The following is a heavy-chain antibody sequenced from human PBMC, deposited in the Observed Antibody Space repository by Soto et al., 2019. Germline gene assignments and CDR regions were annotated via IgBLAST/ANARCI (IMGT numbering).Heavy chain of an antibody. CDR2: ISGSGGST. Sequence: GGSLRLSCAASGFTFSSYAMSWVRQAPGKGLEWVSAISGSGGSTYYADSVKGRFTISRDNSKNALYLQMNSLRAEDTAVYYCAKDHPDWNGGYYFDYWGQGTLVTVSS. CDR1: GFTFSSYA. D-gene: IGHD1-1*01. V-gene: IGHV3-23*01. J-gene: IGHJ4*02. CDR3: AKDHPDWNGGYYFDY.